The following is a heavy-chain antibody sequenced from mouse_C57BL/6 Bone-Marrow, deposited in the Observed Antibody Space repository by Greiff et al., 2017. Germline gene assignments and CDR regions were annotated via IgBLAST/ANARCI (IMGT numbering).Heavy chain of an antibody. CDR1: GYTFTSYW. D-gene: IGHD3-2*02. Sequence: SGTVLARPGASVKMSCKTSGYTFTSYWMHWVKQRPGQGLEWIGAIYPGNSDTSYNQKFKGTAKLTAVTSASTAYMELSSLTNEDSAVYYCTPQLSPYCDYWGQGTTLTVSS. V-gene: IGHV1-5*01. J-gene: IGHJ2*01. CDR2: IYPGNSDT. CDR3: TPQLSPYCDY.